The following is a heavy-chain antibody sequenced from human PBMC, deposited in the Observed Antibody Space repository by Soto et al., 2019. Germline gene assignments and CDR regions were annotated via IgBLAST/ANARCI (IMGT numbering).Heavy chain of an antibody. CDR1: GSTFTGYY. J-gene: IGHJ3*02. V-gene: IGHV1-2*04. CDR2: INPNSGGT. Sequence: SLRVACKASGSTFTGYYMHWVRQAPVQGLDWMGWINPNSGGTNYAQKFQGWVTMTRDTSISTAYMELNSLRAEDTALYYCAKAPYRPLGIAAAGMAFDIWGQGTMVTVSS. D-gene: IGHD6-13*01. CDR3: AKAPYRPLGIAAAGMAFDI.